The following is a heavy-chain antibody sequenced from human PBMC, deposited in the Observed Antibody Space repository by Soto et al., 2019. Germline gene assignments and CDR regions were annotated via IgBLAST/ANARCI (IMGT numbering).Heavy chain of an antibody. Sequence: PGGSLRLSCAASGFTFSSHWMSWVRQAPGKGLEWVANIKQDGSEKYYVDSVKGRFTISRDNAKNSLYLQMNSLRAEDTAVYYCARIRGQVFDYWGQGTRVTVSS. CDR1: GFTFSSHW. CDR2: IKQDGSEK. D-gene: IGHD3-10*01. J-gene: IGHJ4*02. V-gene: IGHV3-7*03. CDR3: ARIRGQVFDY.